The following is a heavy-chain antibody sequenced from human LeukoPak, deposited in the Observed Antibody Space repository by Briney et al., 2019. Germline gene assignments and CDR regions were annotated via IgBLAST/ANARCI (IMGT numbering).Heavy chain of an antibody. D-gene: IGHD6-13*01. V-gene: IGHV4-4*02. CDR2: IYHSGST. CDR1: GGSISSSNW. J-gene: IGHJ4*02. Sequence: SGTLSLTCAVSGGSISSSNWWSWVRQPPGKGLEWIGEIYHSGSTNYNPSLKSRVTISVDKSKNQFSLKLSSVTAADTAVYYCARDSGRIAANFDYWGQGTLVTVSS. CDR3: ARDSGRIAANFDY.